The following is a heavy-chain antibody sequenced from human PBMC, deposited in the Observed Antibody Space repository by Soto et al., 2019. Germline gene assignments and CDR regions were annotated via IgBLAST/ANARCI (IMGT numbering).Heavy chain of an antibody. CDR3: ARERYYYGSGDY. CDR1: GFTFSSYG. D-gene: IGHD3-10*01. Sequence: PGGSLRLSCAASGFTFSSYGMHWVRQAPGKGLEWVAVIWYDGSNKYYVDSVKGRFTISRDNSKNTLYLQMNSLRAEDTAVYYCARERYYYGSGDYWGQGTLVTVSS. CDR2: IWYDGSNK. V-gene: IGHV3-33*01. J-gene: IGHJ4*02.